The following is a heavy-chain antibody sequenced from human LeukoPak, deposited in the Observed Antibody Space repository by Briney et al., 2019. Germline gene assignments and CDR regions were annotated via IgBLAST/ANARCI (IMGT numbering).Heavy chain of an antibody. Sequence: SETLSLTCTVSGGSISSYYWSWIRRPPGKGLEWIGYIYYSGSTNYNPSLKSRVTISVDTSKNQFSLKLSSVTAADTAVYYCATWNDNSGYYFDYWGQGTLVTVSS. D-gene: IGHD3-22*01. J-gene: IGHJ4*02. CDR2: IYYSGST. CDR3: ATWNDNSGYYFDY. V-gene: IGHV4-59*01. CDR1: GGSISSYY.